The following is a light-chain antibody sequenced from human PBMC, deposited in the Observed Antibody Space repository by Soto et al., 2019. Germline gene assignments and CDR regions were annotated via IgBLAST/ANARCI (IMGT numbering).Light chain of an antibody. CDR3: TAWDDSLHGSV. Sequence: QSVLTQPPSASGTPGQTVTVSCSGSSSNIGSYTVNWYQQLAGTAPKLVIYSNHQRPSGVPDRFSGSKSGTSASLAISGLQYEDEADYYCTAWDDSLHGSVFGSGTKLTVL. J-gene: IGLJ1*01. CDR1: SSNIGSYT. V-gene: IGLV1-44*01. CDR2: SNH.